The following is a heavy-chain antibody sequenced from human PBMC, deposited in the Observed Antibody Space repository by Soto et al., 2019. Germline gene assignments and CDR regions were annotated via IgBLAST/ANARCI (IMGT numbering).Heavy chain of an antibody. CDR3: AREGEFGGAIDAFDI. CDR1: GGSISSGGYY. CDR2: IYYSGST. D-gene: IGHD3-16*01. Sequence: QVQLQESGPGLVKPSQTLSLTCTVSGGSISSGGYYWSWIRQHPGKGLEWIGYIYYSGSTYYNPSLKSRVTISVDTSKNQYSLKLGSVTAADTAVYYCAREGEFGGAIDAFDIWGQGTMVTVSS. J-gene: IGHJ3*02. V-gene: IGHV4-31*03.